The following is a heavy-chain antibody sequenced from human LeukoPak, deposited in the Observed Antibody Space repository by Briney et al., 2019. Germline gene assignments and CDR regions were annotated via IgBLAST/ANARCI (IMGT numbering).Heavy chain of an antibody. CDR3: ARVGEATTFDY. CDR1: GGTFSSYA. V-gene: IGHV1-8*02. D-gene: IGHD1-26*01. Sequence: GASVKVSCKASGGTFSSYAISWVRQATGQGLEWMGWMNPNSGNTGYAQKFQGRVTMTRNTSISTTYMELSSLRSEDTAVYYCARVGEATTFDYWGQGTLVTVSS. J-gene: IGHJ4*02. CDR2: MNPNSGNT.